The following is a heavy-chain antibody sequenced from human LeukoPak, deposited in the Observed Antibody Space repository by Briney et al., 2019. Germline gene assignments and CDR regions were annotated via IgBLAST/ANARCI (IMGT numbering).Heavy chain of an antibody. V-gene: IGHV4-34*01. CDR1: GGSFSGYY. D-gene: IGHD4-17*01. J-gene: IGHJ5*02. Sequence: PSETLSLTCAVYGGSFSGYYWSWIRQPPGKGLEWIGEINHSGSTNYNPSLKSRVTISVDTSKNQFSLKLSSVTAADTAVYYCARDVVSMTTVTRGWFDPWGQGTLVTVSS. CDR2: INHSGST. CDR3: ARDVVSMTTVTRGWFDP.